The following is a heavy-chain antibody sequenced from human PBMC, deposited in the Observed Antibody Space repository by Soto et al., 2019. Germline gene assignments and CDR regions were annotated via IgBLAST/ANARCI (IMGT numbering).Heavy chain of an antibody. CDR3: ARGRGYCSSTSCYTGYYYYGMDV. V-gene: IGHV4-4*07. Sequence: SETLSLTCTVSGGSISSYYWSWIRQPAGKGLEWIGRIYTSGSTNYNPSLKSRVTMAVDTSKNQFSLKLSSVTAADTAVYYCARGRGYCSSTSCYTGYYYYGMDVWGQGTTVTVSS. CDR2: IYTSGST. J-gene: IGHJ6*02. CDR1: GGSISSYY. D-gene: IGHD2-2*02.